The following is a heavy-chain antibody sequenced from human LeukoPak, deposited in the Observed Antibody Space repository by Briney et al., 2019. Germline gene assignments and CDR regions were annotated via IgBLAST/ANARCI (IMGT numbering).Heavy chain of an antibody. CDR2: ISGSGGST. Sequence: GGSLRLSCAASGFTFSSYAMSWVRQAPGKGLEWVSAISGSGGSTYYADSVKGRFTISRDNSKNTLYLQMNSLRAEDTAVYYCASLGGPPKGEATAGFDYWGQGTLVTVSS. CDR1: GFTFSSYA. V-gene: IGHV3-23*01. J-gene: IGHJ4*02. CDR3: ASLGGPPKGEATAGFDY. D-gene: IGHD1-26*01.